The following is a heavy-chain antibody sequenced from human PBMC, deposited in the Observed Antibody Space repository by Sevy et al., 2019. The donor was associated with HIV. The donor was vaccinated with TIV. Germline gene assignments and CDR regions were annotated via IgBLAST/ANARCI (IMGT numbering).Heavy chain of an antibody. V-gene: IGHV3-23*01. CDR3: ASMGMDDSSGYYRSYHLNYFDY. CDR1: GFTFSSYA. D-gene: IGHD3-22*01. CDR2: ISGSGGST. J-gene: IGHJ4*02. Sequence: GGSLRLSCAASGFTFSSYAMSWVRQAPGKGLEWVSAISGSGGSTYYADSVKGRFTISRDNSKNTRYLQMNSLRAEDTAVYYCASMGMDDSSGYYRSYHLNYFDYWGQRTLVTVSS.